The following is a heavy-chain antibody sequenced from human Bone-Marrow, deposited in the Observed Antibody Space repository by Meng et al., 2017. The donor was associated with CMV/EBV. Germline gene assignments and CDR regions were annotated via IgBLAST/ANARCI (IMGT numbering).Heavy chain of an antibody. J-gene: IGHJ3*02. CDR2: IYPGDSDT. V-gene: IGHV5-51*01. D-gene: IGHD2-2*02. CDR3: ARGARYQLLYAPGAFDI. Sequence: KVSCKGSGYSFTSYWIGWVRQMPGKGLEWMGIIYPGDSDTRYSPSFQGRVTISADKSISTAYLQWSSLKASDTAMYYCARGARYQLLYAPGAFDIWGQGTMVTVSS. CDR1: GYSFTSYW.